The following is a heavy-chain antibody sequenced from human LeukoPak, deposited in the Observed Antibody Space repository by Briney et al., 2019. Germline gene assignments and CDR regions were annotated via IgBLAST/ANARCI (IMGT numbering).Heavy chain of an antibody. V-gene: IGHV1-18*01. Sequence: ASVKVSCKASGYTFTTYGISWVRQAPGQGLEWMGWISTYNGNTNYAQKLQGRVTMTTDTSTSTAYMELRSLRSDDTAVYYCARQGYGGNPQGAADYWGQGTLVTVSS. CDR3: ARQGYGGNPQGAADY. CDR2: ISTYNGNT. CDR1: GYTFTTYG. D-gene: IGHD4-23*01. J-gene: IGHJ4*02.